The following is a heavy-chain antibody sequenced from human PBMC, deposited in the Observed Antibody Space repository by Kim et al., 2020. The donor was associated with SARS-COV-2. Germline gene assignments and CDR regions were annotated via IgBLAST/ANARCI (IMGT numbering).Heavy chain of an antibody. Sequence: ASVKVSCKASGYTFTSYDINWVRQATGQGLEWMGWMNPNSGNTGYAQKFQGRVTMTRNTSISTAYMELSSLGSEDTAVYYCARAHRLITMIVVVRYYFDYWGQGTLVTVSS. CDR3: ARAHRLITMIVVVRYYFDY. D-gene: IGHD3-22*01. CDR2: MNPNSGNT. V-gene: IGHV1-8*01. J-gene: IGHJ4*02. CDR1: GYTFTSYD.